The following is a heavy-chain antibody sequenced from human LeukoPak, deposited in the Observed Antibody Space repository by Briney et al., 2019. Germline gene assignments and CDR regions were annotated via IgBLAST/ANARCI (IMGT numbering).Heavy chain of an antibody. J-gene: IGHJ4*02. CDR2: ISYGVTT. CDR1: GGSIGVSGYY. Sequence: SETLSLTCTVSGGSIGVSGYYWGWIRQPPGKGLEWIGSISYGVTTRYNPSLKSRVTISKDTSRNQFSLRVSSVTATDTAMYYCARYTVGTMEESRGQGTLVTVSS. D-gene: IGHD5-12*01. CDR3: ARYTVGTMEES. V-gene: IGHV4-39*01.